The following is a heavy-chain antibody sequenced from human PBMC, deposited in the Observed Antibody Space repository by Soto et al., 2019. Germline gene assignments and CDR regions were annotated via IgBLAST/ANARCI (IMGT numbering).Heavy chain of an antibody. CDR3: AILATAAGKTFGY. J-gene: IGHJ4*02. CDR1: GFTFSSYG. D-gene: IGHD6-13*01. Sequence: PGGSLRLSCAASGFTFSSYGMHWVRQAPGKGLEWVAVISYDGSNKYYADSVKARFTISRDNSKNTLYLQMNSLRAEDTAVYYCAILATAAGKTFGYWGQGTLVTVSS. V-gene: IGHV3-30*03. CDR2: ISYDGSNK.